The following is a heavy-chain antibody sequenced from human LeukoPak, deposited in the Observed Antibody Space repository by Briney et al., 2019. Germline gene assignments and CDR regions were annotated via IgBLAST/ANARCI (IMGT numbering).Heavy chain of an antibody. CDR2: IYTSGST. CDR1: GGSISSYY. V-gene: IGHV4-4*07. Sequence: SETLSLTCTVSGGSISSYYWSWIRQPAGKGLEWIGRIYTSGSTNYNPSLKSRVTMSVDTSKNQSSLKLSSVTAADTAVYYCARDNIAAADGWFDPWGRGTLVTVSS. J-gene: IGHJ5*02. CDR3: ARDNIAAADGWFDP. D-gene: IGHD6-13*01.